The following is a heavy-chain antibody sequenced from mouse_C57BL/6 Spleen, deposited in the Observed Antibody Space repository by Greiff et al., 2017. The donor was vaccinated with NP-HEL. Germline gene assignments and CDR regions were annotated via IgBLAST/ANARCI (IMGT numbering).Heavy chain of an antibody. CDR3: ARSRDGGY. CDR2: IYPGDGDT. Sequence: QVQLQQSGAELVKPGASVKISCKASGYAFSSYWMNWVKQRPGKGLEWIGQIYPGDGDTNYNGKFKGKATLTADKSSSTAYMHLSSLASGYSAVSFCARSRDGGYWGQGTTLTVSS. D-gene: IGHD3-3*01. V-gene: IGHV1-80*01. J-gene: IGHJ2*01. CDR1: GYAFSSYW.